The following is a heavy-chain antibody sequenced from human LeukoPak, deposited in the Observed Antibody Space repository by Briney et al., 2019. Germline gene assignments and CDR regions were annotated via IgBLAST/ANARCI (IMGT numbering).Heavy chain of an antibody. J-gene: IGHJ5*02. CDR3: AREGSGFDP. Sequence: PSETLSLTCSVSGGSVSSSSYYWGWIRQPPGKGLEWIGTIYYSGSTYYNPSLKSRVTISVDTSKNQFSLKLSSVTAADTAVYYCAREGSGFDPWGQGTLVTVSS. V-gene: IGHV4-39*07. CDR2: IYYSGST. CDR1: GGSVSSSSYY.